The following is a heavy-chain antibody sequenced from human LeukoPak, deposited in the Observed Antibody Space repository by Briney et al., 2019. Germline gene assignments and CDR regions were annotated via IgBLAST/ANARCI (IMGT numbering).Heavy chain of an antibody. CDR2: INPSGGST. D-gene: IGHD6-13*01. CDR3: ARGAAAASYYYYGMDV. Sequence: ASVKVSCKASGYTFTSYYMHWVRQAPGQGLEWMGIINPSGGSTSYAQKFRGRVTMTRDTSTSTVYMELSSLRSEDTAVYYCARGAAAASYYYYGMDVWGQGTTVTVSS. V-gene: IGHV1-46*01. CDR1: GYTFTSYY. J-gene: IGHJ6*02.